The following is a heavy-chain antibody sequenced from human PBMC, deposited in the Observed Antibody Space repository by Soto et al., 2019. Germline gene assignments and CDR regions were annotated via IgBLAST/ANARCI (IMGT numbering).Heavy chain of an antibody. D-gene: IGHD1-26*01. Sequence: SLRLSCAASGFTFSSYGMHWVRQAPGKGLEWVAVIWYDGSNKYYADSVKGRFTISRDNSKNTLYLQMNSLRAEDTAVYYCAREVGATRSYYYGMDVWGQGTTVTVSS. V-gene: IGHV3-33*01. CDR1: GFTFSSYG. J-gene: IGHJ6*02. CDR3: AREVGATRSYYYGMDV. CDR2: IWYDGSNK.